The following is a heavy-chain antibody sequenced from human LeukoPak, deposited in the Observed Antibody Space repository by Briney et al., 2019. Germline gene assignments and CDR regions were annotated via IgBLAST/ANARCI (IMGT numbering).Heavy chain of an antibody. CDR1: GGSINSMSSH. Sequence: PSETLSLTCTISGGSINSMSSHWAWIRQPRGRGLECIGGVSYRGRTFYDPPHKRRHNISVHAHKNQFPVELSSVTAADTAVYYCARRATGLNWFDPWGQGTLVTVSS. J-gene: IGHJ5*02. D-gene: IGHD1-1*01. V-gene: IGHV4-39*01. CDR2: VSYRGRT. CDR3: ARRATGLNWFDP.